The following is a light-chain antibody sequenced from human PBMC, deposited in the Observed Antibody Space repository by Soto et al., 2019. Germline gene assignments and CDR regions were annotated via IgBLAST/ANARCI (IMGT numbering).Light chain of an antibody. CDR3: SSFTSSNTYV. J-gene: IGLJ1*01. V-gene: IGLV2-18*02. CDR2: DVN. Sequence: QSVLTQPPSVTGSPGQSVAISCTGTSSDIGAYNRVSWYQQPPGTAPKLMIYDVNNRPSGVPDRFSGSKSANTASLTISGLQADDEADYYCSSFTSSNTYVFGTGTKVTVL. CDR1: SSDIGAYNR.